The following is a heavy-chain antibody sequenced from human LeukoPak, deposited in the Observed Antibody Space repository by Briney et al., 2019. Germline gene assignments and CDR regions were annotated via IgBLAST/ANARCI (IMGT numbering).Heavy chain of an antibody. CDR2: ISSSASNI. Sequence: PGGSLRLSCAASGFTFSSYAMSWVRQAPGKGLEWVSYISSSASNIYYADSVKGRFIVSRDNAKNSLYLQMNSLRDEDTAVYYCAQQLAVEGNHYYYYGLDVWGQGTTVTVSS. J-gene: IGHJ6*02. D-gene: IGHD6-13*01. CDR1: GFTFSSYA. CDR3: AQQLAVEGNHYYYYGLDV. V-gene: IGHV3-48*02.